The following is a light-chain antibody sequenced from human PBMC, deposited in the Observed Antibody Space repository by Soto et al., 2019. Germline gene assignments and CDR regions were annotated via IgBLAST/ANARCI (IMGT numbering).Light chain of an antibody. Sequence: DIVLTQSPGTLSLSPGERATLSCRASQSVGSAYLSWYQQKPGQAPRLLIYGASSRATGIPDRFSGIGSGTDFTLTISRLEPEDFAVYYCQQYGTSPLTFGGGTKGDIK. CDR2: GAS. J-gene: IGKJ4*01. CDR1: QSVGSAY. V-gene: IGKV3-20*01. CDR3: QQYGTSPLT.